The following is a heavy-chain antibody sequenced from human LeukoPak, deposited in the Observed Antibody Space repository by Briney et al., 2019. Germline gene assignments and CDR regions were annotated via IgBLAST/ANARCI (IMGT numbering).Heavy chain of an antibody. J-gene: IGHJ4*02. CDR2: IKEDGSQK. CDR3: ARGLTRSDY. CDR1: GFTFSSYW. Sequence: GGSLRLSCAASGFTFSSYWMSWVRESPGKGLEWVANIKEDGSQKYYVDSVKGRFTISRDNAKNSLYLQVNSLRGEDTAVYYCARGLTRSDYWGQGTLVTVSS. V-gene: IGHV3-7*04.